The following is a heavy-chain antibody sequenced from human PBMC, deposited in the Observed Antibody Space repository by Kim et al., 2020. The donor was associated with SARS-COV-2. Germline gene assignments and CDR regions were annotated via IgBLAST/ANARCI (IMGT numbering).Heavy chain of an antibody. V-gene: IGHV4-59*01. Sequence: SETLSLTCTVSGGSISTYYWCWIRQRPGQGLELIGYIYYSGSTNSNHSLKSRVIISVDMSKNQFSLKLRSVTASDTAGSSCSRAVINSNLTPFDSCCHG. D-gene: IGHD2-21*01. CDR1: GGSISTYY. J-gene: IGHJ4*01. CDR3: SRAVINSNLTPFDS. CDR2: IYYSGST.